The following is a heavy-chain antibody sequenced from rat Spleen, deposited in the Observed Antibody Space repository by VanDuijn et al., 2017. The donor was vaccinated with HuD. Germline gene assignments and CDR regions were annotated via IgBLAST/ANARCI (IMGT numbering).Heavy chain of an antibody. CDR1: GFTFSNYG. CDR2: ISYDGSST. Sequence: EVQLVESGGGLVQPGRSMKFSCAASGFTFSNYGMAWVRQAPTKGLEWVPTISYDGSSTYYRDSVKGRFTISRDNAKSTLSLQMDSLRSEDTATYYCGDGYSGDYWGQGVMVTVSS. D-gene: IGHD4-3*01. J-gene: IGHJ2*01. V-gene: IGHV5-29*01. CDR3: GDGYSGDY.